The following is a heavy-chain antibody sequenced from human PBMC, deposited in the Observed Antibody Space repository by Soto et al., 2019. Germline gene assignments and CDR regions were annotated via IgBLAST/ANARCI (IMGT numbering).Heavy chain of an antibody. Sequence: QVQLVESGGGVVQPGRSLRLSCAASGFTFSSYGMHWVRQAPGKGLEWVAVISYDGSNKYYADSVKGRFTISRDNSKNTLYLQMNSLRAEDTAVYYCAKGGVAAAGTYYYCGMDVWGQGTTVTVSS. CDR3: AKGGVAAAGTYYYCGMDV. V-gene: IGHV3-30*18. CDR2: ISYDGSNK. CDR1: GFTFSSYG. J-gene: IGHJ6*02. D-gene: IGHD6-13*01.